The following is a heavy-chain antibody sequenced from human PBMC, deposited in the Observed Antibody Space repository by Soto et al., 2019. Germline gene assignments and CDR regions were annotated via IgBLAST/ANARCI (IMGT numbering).Heavy chain of an antibody. J-gene: IGHJ6*02. CDR2: IKTKTDGGTT. CDR3: TGTAFGPAGMDV. D-gene: IGHD3-3*01. CDR1: GFTFSNAW. Sequence: GGSLRLSCAASGFTFSNAWMNWVRQAPGKGLEWVGRIKTKTDGGTTDYAAPVKGRFSISRDDSKNMLYLQMNRLKIEDTAVYYCTGTAFGPAGMDVWGQGTTVTVSS. V-gene: IGHV3-15*07.